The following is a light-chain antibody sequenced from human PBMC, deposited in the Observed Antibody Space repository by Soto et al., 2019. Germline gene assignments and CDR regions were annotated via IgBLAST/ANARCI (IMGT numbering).Light chain of an antibody. V-gene: IGLV3-21*04. CDR1: NIGSKN. Sequence: SYELTQPPSMSVAPGQTARITCGGNNIGSKNEHWYQQKPGQAPVMVIYYNSERPSGIPERLSGSNSGNTATLTISRVEAGDEADYYCQVWDSSSDHWVFGGGTKLTVL. CDR3: QVWDSSSDHWV. CDR2: YNS. J-gene: IGLJ3*02.